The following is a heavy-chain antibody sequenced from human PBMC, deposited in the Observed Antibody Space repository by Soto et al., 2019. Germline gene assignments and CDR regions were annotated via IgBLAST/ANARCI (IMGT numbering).Heavy chain of an antibody. CDR3: GSGGDAFDI. V-gene: IGHV3-48*03. CDR2: IISSGSTI. CDR1: GFTFSSYE. Sequence: GGSLRLSCAASGFTFSSYEMNWVRQAPGQGLEWVSYIISSGSTIYYADSVNGRFNISRDNAKNSQYLQMNSLRAEDTAVYDCGSGGDAFDIWGKGTMVNVAS. J-gene: IGHJ3*02.